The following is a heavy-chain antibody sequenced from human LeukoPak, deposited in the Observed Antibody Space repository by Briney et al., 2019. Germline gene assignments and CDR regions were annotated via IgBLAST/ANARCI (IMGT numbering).Heavy chain of an antibody. Sequence: SETLSLTCAVYGGSFSGYYWSWIRQPQGKGLEWIGEINHSGSTNYNPSLKSRVTISVDTSKNQFSLKLSSVTAADTAVYYCARHRAAAGTTSVYYWGQGTLVTVSS. CDR1: GGSFSGYY. CDR2: INHSGST. CDR3: ARHRAAAGTTSVYY. V-gene: IGHV4-34*01. J-gene: IGHJ4*02. D-gene: IGHD6-13*01.